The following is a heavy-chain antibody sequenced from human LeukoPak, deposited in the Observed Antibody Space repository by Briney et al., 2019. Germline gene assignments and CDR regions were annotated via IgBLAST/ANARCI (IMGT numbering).Heavy chain of an antibody. CDR2: IWYDGSNT. CDR3: AKDPRAGANYDFWSGYQN. J-gene: IGHJ4*02. Sequence: PGGSLRLSCAASGFTFSSYGMHWVRQAPGKGLEWVGVIWYDGSNTYYADSVKGRFTISRDNSKNTLYLQMNSLRAEDTAVYYCAKDPRAGANYDFWSGYQNWGQGTLVTVSS. V-gene: IGHV3-33*06. D-gene: IGHD3-3*01. CDR1: GFTFSSYG.